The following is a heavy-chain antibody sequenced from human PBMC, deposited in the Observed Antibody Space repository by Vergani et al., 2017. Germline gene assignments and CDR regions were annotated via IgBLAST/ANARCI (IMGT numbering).Heavy chain of an antibody. CDR3: ATKSCGTPGCQIGYFKE. CDR2: ISYDGTKK. V-gene: IGHV3-30*03. CDR1: GFTSRYYG. J-gene: IGHJ1*01. D-gene: IGHD1-1*01. Sequence: QVHLVESGGGVVQPGRSLRLSCVVSGFTSRYYGMYWVRQAPGKGLEWVAVISYDGTKKYYADSVKGRFTISRDNSKSTLYLQMNSLRTEDTAVYYCATKSCGTPGCQIGYFKEWGQGTLVTVSS.